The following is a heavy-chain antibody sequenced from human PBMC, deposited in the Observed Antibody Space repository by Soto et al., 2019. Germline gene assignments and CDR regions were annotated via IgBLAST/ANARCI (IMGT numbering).Heavy chain of an antibody. CDR2: IYHGGTT. V-gene: IGHV4-39*07. D-gene: IGHD6-19*01. Sequence: PSETLSLTCTVSGGSISSSSYYWGWIRQPPGKGLEWIGSIYHGGTTFYNPSLKSRITISVDTSNNQFSLKLTSVTAADTAVYYCERVHVMVVAGSNFDYWGHGTLVTVSS. CDR1: GGSISSSSYY. CDR3: ERVHVMVVAGSNFDY. J-gene: IGHJ4*01.